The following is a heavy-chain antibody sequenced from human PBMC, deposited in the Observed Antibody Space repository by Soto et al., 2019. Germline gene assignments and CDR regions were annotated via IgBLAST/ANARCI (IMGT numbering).Heavy chain of an antibody. CDR1: GFTFSSYA. J-gene: IGHJ6*02. V-gene: IGHV3-30-3*01. Sequence: GGSLRVSCAASGFTFSSYAMHWVRQAPGKGLEWVAVISYDGSNKYYADSVKGRFTISRDNSKNTLYLQMNSLRAEDTAVYYCASTTISDYYYGMDVWGQGTTVTVSS. D-gene: IGHD3-3*01. CDR2: ISYDGSNK. CDR3: ASTTISDYYYGMDV.